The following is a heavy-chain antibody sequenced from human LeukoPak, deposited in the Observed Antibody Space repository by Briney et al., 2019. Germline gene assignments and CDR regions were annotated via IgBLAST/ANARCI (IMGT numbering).Heavy chain of an antibody. V-gene: IGHV4-31*03. J-gene: IGHJ4*02. CDR2: IFSSGST. CDR3: ARDYYVRNPGYYFDH. Sequence: SETLSLTCTVSGASISSGTYYWSWIRQLPGKGLEWIGCIFSSGSTYQNPSLKSRVTISVATSENQFSLKLNSVTAADTAVYYCARDYYVRNPGYYFDHWGQGILLTVSS. D-gene: IGHD4-23*01. CDR1: GASISSGTYY.